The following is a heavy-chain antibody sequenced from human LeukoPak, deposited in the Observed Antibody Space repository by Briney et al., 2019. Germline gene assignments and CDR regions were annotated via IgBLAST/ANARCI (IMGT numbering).Heavy chain of an antibody. V-gene: IGHV3-23*01. Sequence: PGGSLRLSCAASGFTFSSYAMNWVRQAPGKGLEWVSAISGSGGSTYYADSVKGRFTISRDNSKNTLYLQMNSPRAEDTAVYYCAKKRGDSSGPTGYWGQGTMVTVSS. CDR2: ISGSGGST. CDR3: AKKRGDSSGPTGY. CDR1: GFTFSSYA. D-gene: IGHD3-22*01. J-gene: IGHJ4*02.